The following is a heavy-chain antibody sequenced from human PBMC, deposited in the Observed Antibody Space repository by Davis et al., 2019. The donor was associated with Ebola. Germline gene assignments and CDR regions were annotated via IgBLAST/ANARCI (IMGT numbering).Heavy chain of an antibody. CDR3: AAHSSSWYPNYWFDP. V-gene: IGHV4-34*01. CDR1: GGSSSGYY. D-gene: IGHD6-13*01. CDR2: INHSGST. J-gene: IGHJ5*02. Sequence: MPAESLSLSCAVYGGSSSGYYWSWIRQPPGKVLEWIGEINHSGSTNYNPSLKSRVTISVDTSKNQFSLKLSSVTAADTAVYYCAAHSSSWYPNYWFDPWGQGTLVTVSS.